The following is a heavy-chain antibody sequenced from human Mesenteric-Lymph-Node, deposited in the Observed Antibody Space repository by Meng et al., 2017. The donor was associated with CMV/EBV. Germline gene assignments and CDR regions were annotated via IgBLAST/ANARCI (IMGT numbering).Heavy chain of an antibody. V-gene: IGHV1-2*06. Sequence: KVSCKASGYTFTGYYMHWGRQAPGQGLEWMGRINPDSGGTNYAQKFQGRVTMTRDTSISTAYMELSRLRSDDTAVYYCARETSSSLHWGQGTLVTVSS. D-gene: IGHD6-13*01. CDR3: ARETSSSLH. CDR2: INPDSGGT. J-gene: IGHJ4*02. CDR1: GYTFTGYY.